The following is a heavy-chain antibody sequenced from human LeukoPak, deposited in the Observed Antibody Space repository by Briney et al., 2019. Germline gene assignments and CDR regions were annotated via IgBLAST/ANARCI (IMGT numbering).Heavy chain of an antibody. CDR1: GFTFSSYA. Sequence: GGSLRLSCAASGFTFSSYAMHWVRQAPGKGLEWVAVISYDGSNKYYADSVKGRFTISRDNSKNTLYLQMNSLRAEDTAVYYCARVRGSGWQRALFEYYYYYGMDVWGQGTTVTVSS. CDR2: ISYDGSNK. D-gene: IGHD6-19*01. CDR3: ARVRGSGWQRALFEYYYYYGMDV. V-gene: IGHV3-30-3*01. J-gene: IGHJ6*02.